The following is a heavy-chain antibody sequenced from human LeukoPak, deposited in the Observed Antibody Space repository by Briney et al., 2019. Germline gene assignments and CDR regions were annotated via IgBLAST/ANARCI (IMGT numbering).Heavy chain of an antibody. Sequence: PSQTLSLTCTVSGGSISSGGYYWSWIRQHPGKGLEWIGYIYYSGSTYYNPSLKSQVTISVDTSKNQFSLKLSSVTAADTAVYYCARVRGSSTSCLFDYWGQGTLVTVSS. V-gene: IGHV4-31*01. J-gene: IGHJ4*02. CDR1: GGSISSGGYY. D-gene: IGHD2-2*01. CDR2: IYYSGST. CDR3: ARVRGSSTSCLFDY.